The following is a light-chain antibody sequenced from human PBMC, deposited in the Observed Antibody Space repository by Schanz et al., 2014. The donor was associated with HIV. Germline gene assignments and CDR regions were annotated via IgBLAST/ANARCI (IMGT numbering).Light chain of an antibody. CDR3: ISYTSDTVL. CDR1: SSDVGGYNY. J-gene: IGLJ2*01. CDR2: DVS. Sequence: QSALTQPASVSGSPGQSITISCTGTSSDVGGYNYVSWYQQHPGKAPKLMIYDVSIRPSGVSDRFSGSKSGNTASLTISGLQPEDEADYYCISYTSDTVLFGGGTKLTVL. V-gene: IGLV2-14*01.